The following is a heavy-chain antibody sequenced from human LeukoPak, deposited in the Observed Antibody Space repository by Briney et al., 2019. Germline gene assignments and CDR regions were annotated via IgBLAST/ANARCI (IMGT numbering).Heavy chain of an antibody. J-gene: IGHJ3*02. CDR1: EFTFSSYW. Sequence: GGSLRLSCAASEFTFSSYWMHWVRQAPGKGLVWVSRISGDGRSTSYADSVKGRFTISRDNAKNTMYLQMDSLRAEDTAVYYCARDTLFCSGGYCYHDIWGQGTMVTVSS. V-gene: IGHV3-74*01. CDR3: ARDTLFCSGGYCYHDI. D-gene: IGHD2-15*01. CDR2: ISGDGRST.